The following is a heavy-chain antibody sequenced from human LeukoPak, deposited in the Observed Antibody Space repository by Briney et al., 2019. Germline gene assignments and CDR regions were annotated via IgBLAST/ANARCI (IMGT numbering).Heavy chain of an antibody. V-gene: IGHV3-21*01. J-gene: IGHJ4*02. CDR3: AREMGYCSGGSCYDY. Sequence: GRSLRLSCAASGFTFSSYSMNWVRQAPGKGLEWVSSISSSSSYIYYADSVKGRFTISRDNAKNSLYLQMNSLRAEDTAAYYCAREMGYCSGGSCYDYWGQGTLVTVSS. CDR2: ISSSSSYI. CDR1: GFTFSSYS. D-gene: IGHD2-15*01.